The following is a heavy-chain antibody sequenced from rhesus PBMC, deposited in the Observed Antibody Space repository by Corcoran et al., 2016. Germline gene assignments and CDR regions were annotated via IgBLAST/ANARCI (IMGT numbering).Heavy chain of an antibody. V-gene: IGHV3-54*02. CDR2: ISYDGSKK. Sequence: EVQLVESGGGLVQPGGSLRLSCAASGFTFSSYGMHWVRQVPGKGLEWVAVISYDGSKKYYADSWKERFTISRDNSKNMVYLQLNNRKLEDTAVYYCASGGYGSSHYYYFDLWGPGTPITISS. CDR1: GFTFSSYG. CDR3: ASGGYGSSHYYYFDL. J-gene: IGHJ2*01. D-gene: IGHD4-29*01.